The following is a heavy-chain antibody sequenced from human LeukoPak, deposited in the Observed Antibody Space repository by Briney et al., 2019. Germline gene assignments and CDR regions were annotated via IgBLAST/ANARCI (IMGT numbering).Heavy chain of an antibody. CDR2: IYYRGSI. J-gene: IGHJ4*02. V-gene: IGHV4-59*01. Sequence: SETLSLTCTVAAGSISSYYWSWIRHPTAEGLEWIGYIYYRGSINYNPSPKIRVTISVATSKNQFSLNLRSVTAADTAVYYCSRTPPNCSGGSCYSGVTFDNWGQGTLVTVSS. CDR3: SRTPPNCSGGSCYSGVTFDN. D-gene: IGHD2-15*01. CDR1: AGSISSYY.